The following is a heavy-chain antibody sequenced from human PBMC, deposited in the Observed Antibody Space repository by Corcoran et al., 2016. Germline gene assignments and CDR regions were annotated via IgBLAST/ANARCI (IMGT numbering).Heavy chain of an antibody. CDR1: GFSLSTSGMR. CDR3: ARTLSRLEDAFDI. CDR2: IDWDDDK. D-gene: IGHD3-3*02. V-gene: IGHV2-70*04. J-gene: IGHJ3*02. Sequence: QVTLKESGPALVKPTQTLTLTCTFSGFSLSTSGMRVSWIRQPPGKALEWLARIDWDDDKFYSTSLKTRLTISKDTSKNQVVLTMTNMDPVDTATYYCARTLSRLEDAFDIWGQGTMVTVSS.